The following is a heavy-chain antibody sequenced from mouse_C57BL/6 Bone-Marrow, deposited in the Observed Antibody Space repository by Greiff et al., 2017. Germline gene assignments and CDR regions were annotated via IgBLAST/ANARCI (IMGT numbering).Heavy chain of an antibody. CDR3: ARLNPDYFDY. V-gene: IGHV1-81*01. Sequence: VQLQQSGAELARPGASVKLSCKASGYTFTSYGISWVKQRTGQGLEWIGEIYPRSGNTYYNEKFKGKATLTADKSSSTAYMELRILTSEYSAVYFCARLNPDYFDYWGQGTTLTVSS. CDR1: GYTFTSYG. CDR2: IYPRSGNT. D-gene: IGHD1-3*01. J-gene: IGHJ2*01.